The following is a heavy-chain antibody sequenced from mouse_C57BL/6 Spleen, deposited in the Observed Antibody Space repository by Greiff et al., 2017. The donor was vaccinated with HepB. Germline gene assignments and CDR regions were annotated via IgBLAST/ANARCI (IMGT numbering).Heavy chain of an antibody. V-gene: IGHV2-3*01. CDR3: AKTGILLPPGAMDY. Sequence: VMLVESGPGLVAPSQSLSITCTVSGFSLTSYGVSWVRQPPGKGLEWLGVIWGDGTTNYHSALISRLSISKDNSKSQVFLKLNSLQTDDTATYYCAKTGILLPPGAMDYWGQGTSVTVSS. J-gene: IGHJ4*01. CDR1: GFSLTSYG. D-gene: IGHD1-1*01. CDR2: IWGDGTT.